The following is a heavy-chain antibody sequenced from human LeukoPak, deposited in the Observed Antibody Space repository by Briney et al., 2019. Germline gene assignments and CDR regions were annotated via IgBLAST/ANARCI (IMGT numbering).Heavy chain of an antibody. D-gene: IGHD3-22*01. J-gene: IGHJ5*02. CDR1: GYTFTGYY. CDR3: ARDPFHYYDSSGYCQGWFDP. Sequence: ASVKVSCKASGYTFTGYYMHWVRQAPGQGLEWMGWINPNRGGTHYTKKSQGRVTMNRDTSISTAYMELSRLRSDDTAVYYCARDPFHYYDSSGYCQGWFDPWGQGTLVTVSS. V-gene: IGHV1-2*02. CDR2: INPNRGGT.